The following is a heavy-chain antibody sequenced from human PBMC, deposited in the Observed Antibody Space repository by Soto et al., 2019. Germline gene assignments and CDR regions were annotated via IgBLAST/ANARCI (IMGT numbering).Heavy chain of an antibody. V-gene: IGHV1-2*02. J-gene: IGHJ6*02. CDR2: INPNSGGT. Sequence: ASVKVSFKASGYTFTGYYMHLVRQAPGQGLEWMGWINPNSGGTNYAQKFQGRVTMTRDTSISTAYMELSRLRSDDTAVYYCARDTPFNPEYPYYYGMDVWGQGTMVTAP. CDR3: ARDTPFNPEYPYYYGMDV. CDR1: GYTFTGYY. D-gene: IGHD6-6*01.